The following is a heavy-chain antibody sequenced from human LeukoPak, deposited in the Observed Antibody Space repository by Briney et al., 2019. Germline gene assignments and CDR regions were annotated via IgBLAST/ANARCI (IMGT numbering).Heavy chain of an antibody. V-gene: IGHV3-23*01. CDR3: AKDQGSSSGWYSRDGFAL. CDR2: ISASGGST. Sequence: PGGSLRLSCAASGFTFSSYAMSWVRQAPGKGLEWVSAISASGGSTYYAASVKGRFTISRDNSKNTLYLQMNSLRAEDTAVYYCAKDQGSSSGWYSRDGFALWGRGTMVTVSS. J-gene: IGHJ3*01. CDR1: GFTFSSYA. D-gene: IGHD6-19*01.